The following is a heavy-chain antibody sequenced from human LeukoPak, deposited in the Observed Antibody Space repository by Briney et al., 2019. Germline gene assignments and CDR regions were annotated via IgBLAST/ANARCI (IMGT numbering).Heavy chain of an antibody. CDR3: ARECSGGSCDDAFDI. J-gene: IGHJ3*02. CDR1: GFTFSSYS. V-gene: IGHV3-23*01. Sequence: GGTLTLSCAASGFTFSSYSMSWVRQASGKGLEWVSVISGNGGDTFYADSVKGRFTISRDNSKDMLYLQMNSLRVEDTAVYYCARECSGGSCDDAFDIWGQGTMVTVSS. D-gene: IGHD2-15*01. CDR2: ISGNGGDT.